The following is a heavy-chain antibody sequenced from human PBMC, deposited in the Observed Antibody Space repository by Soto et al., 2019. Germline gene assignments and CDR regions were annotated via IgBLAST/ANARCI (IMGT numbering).Heavy chain of an antibody. Sequence: QVQLVESGGGVVQPGRSQRLSCVASGFIFNEYGMHWVRQAPGKGLEWVAVIWYDGSNKYYADSVRGRFTFSRDNSRNTMSLQMNSLRVEDTAMYYCARWGCSGSNCNLNQRSFDLWGQGTLVTVSS. V-gene: IGHV3-33*01. CDR1: GFIFNEYG. CDR3: ARWGCSGSNCNLNQRSFDL. J-gene: IGHJ5*01. CDR2: IWYDGSNK. D-gene: IGHD2-15*01.